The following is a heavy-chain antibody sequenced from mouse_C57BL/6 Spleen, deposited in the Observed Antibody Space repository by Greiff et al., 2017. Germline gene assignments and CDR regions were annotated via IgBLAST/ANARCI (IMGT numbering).Heavy chain of an antibody. CDR3: ERGITTVVATGGFDY. V-gene: IGHV1-82*01. Sequence: QVQLQQSGPELVKPGASVKISCKASGYAFSSSWMNWVKQRPGKGLEWIGRIYPGDGDTNYNGKFKGKATLTADKSSSTAYMQLSSLTSEDSAVYFCERGITTVVATGGFDYWGQGTTLTVSS. J-gene: IGHJ2*01. CDR1: GYAFSSSW. CDR2: IYPGDGDT. D-gene: IGHD1-1*01.